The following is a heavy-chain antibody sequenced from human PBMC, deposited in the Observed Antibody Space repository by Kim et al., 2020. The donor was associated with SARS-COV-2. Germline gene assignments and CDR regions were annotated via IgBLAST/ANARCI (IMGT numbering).Heavy chain of an antibody. D-gene: IGHD6-19*01. CDR3: ARGRYSSDWQRGYYFDY. V-gene: IGHV1-3*01. J-gene: IGHJ4*02. Sequence: ASVKVSCKASGYTFTSYAMHWVRQAPGQRLEWMGWINAGNGNTKYSQKFQGRVTITRDTSASTAYMELSSLRSEDTAVYYCARGRYSSDWQRGYYFDYWGQGTLVTVSS. CDR1: GYTFTSYA. CDR2: INAGNGNT.